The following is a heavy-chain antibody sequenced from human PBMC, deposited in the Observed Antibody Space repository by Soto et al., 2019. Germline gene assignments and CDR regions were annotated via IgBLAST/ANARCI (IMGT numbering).Heavy chain of an antibody. V-gene: IGHV1-46*03. J-gene: IGHJ4*02. CDR3: ARGGEDTAMDFGLIFDY. Sequence: ASVKVSCKASGYTFTIYAMHWVRQAPGQSLEWMGRINASGGSTSYAQKFQGRVTMTRDTSTSTVYMELSSLRSEDTAVYYCARGGEDTAMDFGLIFDYWGQGTLVTVSS. CDR1: GYTFTIYA. CDR2: INASGGST. D-gene: IGHD5-18*01.